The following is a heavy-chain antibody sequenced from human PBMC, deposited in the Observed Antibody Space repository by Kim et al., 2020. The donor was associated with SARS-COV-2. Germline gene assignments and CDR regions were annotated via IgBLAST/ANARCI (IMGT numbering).Heavy chain of an antibody. Sequence: SETLSLTCAVYGGSFSDHNWSWIRQPPGQGLEWIGEINHTGNTDVSPSLKSRITISVDPSKSQFSLRLKSMTATDTAVYYCARGRAGVVPASVLGLGPYYDYYAVDVWGRGTPVAVSS. CDR2: INHTGNT. CDR1: GGSFSDHN. D-gene: IGHD3-3*01. J-gene: IGHJ6*02. CDR3: ARGRAGVVPASVLGLGPYYDYYAVDV. V-gene: IGHV4-34*01.